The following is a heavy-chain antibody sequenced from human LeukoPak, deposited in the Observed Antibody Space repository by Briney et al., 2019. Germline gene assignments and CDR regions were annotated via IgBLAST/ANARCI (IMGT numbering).Heavy chain of an antibody. D-gene: IGHD3-3*01. V-gene: IGHV3-30*02. CDR2: IRYDGSNK. Sequence: GGSLRLSCAASGFTFSSYGIHWVRQAPGKGLEWVAFIRYDGSNKYYADSAKGRFTISRDNSKNTVYLQMNSLRAEDTAVYYCARATRPDFWSGYYTHDAFDIWGQGTMVTVSS. CDR3: ARATRPDFWSGYYTHDAFDI. CDR1: GFTFSSYG. J-gene: IGHJ3*02.